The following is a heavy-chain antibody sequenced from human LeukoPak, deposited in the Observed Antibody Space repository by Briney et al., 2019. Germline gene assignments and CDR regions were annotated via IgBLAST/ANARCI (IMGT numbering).Heavy chain of an antibody. CDR3: ARHPRYCSSNSCYGPDAFDI. CDR2: IYHSGST. CDR1: GYSISSGYY. V-gene: IGHV4-38-2*02. D-gene: IGHD2-2*01. J-gene: IGHJ3*02. Sequence: SETLSLTCTVSGYSISSGYYWGWIRQPPGKGLEWIGSIYHSGSTYYNPSLKSRVTISVDTSKNQFSLKLTSVTAADTAVYYCARHPRYCSSNSCYGPDAFDIWGQGTMVTVSS.